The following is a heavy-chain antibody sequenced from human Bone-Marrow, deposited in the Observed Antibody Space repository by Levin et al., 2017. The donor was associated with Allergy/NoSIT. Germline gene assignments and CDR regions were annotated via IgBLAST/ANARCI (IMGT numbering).Heavy chain of an antibody. J-gene: IGHJ4*02. CDR1: GFTFSSYA. V-gene: IGHV3-23*01. CDR2: IGGRGGNT. Sequence: GGSLRLSCAASGFTFSSYAMNWVRQAPGKGLEWVSTIGGRGGNTYYADSVKGRFTISRDNSNNTLFLQMNSLRAEDTAVYYCAKDRALCSGGSCYSALEYWGQGTLITVSS. CDR3: AKDRALCSGGSCYSALEY. D-gene: IGHD2-15*01.